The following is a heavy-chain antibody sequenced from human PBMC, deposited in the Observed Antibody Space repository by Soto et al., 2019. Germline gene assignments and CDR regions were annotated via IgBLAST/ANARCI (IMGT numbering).Heavy chain of an antibody. D-gene: IGHD3-3*01. J-gene: IGHJ6*02. CDR2: INPNSGGT. CDR1: GYTFTGYY. V-gene: IGHV1-2*04. CDR3: ARGESDDFWRGYQKKTEHYYYYGMEV. Sequence: GASVKVSCKASGYTFTGYYMHWVRQAPGQGLEWMGWINPNSGGTNYAQKFQGWVTMTRDTSISTAYMELSRLRSDDTAVYYCARGESDDFWRGYQKKTEHYYYYGMEVWGQGTTVTVSS.